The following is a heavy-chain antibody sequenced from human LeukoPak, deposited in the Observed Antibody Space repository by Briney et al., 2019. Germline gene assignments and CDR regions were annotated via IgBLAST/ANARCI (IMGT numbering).Heavy chain of an antibody. V-gene: IGHV3-21*01. CDR3: AREGIAAAEYSFDY. D-gene: IGHD6-13*01. CDR2: ISSSSSYI. CDR1: GFTFSSHG. J-gene: IGHJ4*02. Sequence: GGSLRLSCAASGFTFSSHGMNWVRQAPGKGLEWVSSISSSSSYIYYADSVKGRFTISRDNAKNSLYLQMSSLRAEDTAVYYCAREGIAAAEYSFDYCGLGTLVTVSS.